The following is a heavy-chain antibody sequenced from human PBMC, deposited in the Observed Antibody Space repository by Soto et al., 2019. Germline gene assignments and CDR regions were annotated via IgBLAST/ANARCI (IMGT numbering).Heavy chain of an antibody. CDR2: IYYSGST. Sequence: LSLTCTVSGVSISSGGYYLSWIRQHPGKGLEWIGYIYYSGSTYYNPSLKSRVTISVDTSKNQFSLKLSSVTAADTAVYYCARVLYGDYWVNYYYYMDVWGKGTTVTVSS. V-gene: IGHV4-31*03. D-gene: IGHD4-17*01. J-gene: IGHJ6*03. CDR1: GVSISSGGYY. CDR3: ARVLYGDYWVNYYYYMDV.